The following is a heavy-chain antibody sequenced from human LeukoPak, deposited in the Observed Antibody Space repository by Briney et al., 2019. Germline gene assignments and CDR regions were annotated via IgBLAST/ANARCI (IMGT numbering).Heavy chain of an antibody. CDR1: GGSFSGYY. D-gene: IGHD3-10*01. Sequence: SETLSLTCAVYGGSFSGYYWSWIRQPPGKGLEWIGEINHSGSTNYNPSLKSRVTISVDTSKNQFSLKLSSVTAADTAVHYCARRGSGSHRFWGQGTMVTVSS. CDR2: INHSGST. V-gene: IGHV4-34*01. CDR3: ARRGSGSHRF. J-gene: IGHJ3*01.